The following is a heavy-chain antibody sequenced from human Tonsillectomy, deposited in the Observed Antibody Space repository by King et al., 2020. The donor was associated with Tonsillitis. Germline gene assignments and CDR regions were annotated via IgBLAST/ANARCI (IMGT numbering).Heavy chain of an antibody. D-gene: IGHD4-17*01. J-gene: IGHJ4*02. V-gene: IGHV3-21*01. CDR1: GFTFNTHT. CDR3: VRGYDYGNYYDY. Sequence: VQLVESGGGLVKPGGSLRLSCAASGFTFNTHTMNWVRQAPGKGLEWVSSISSSSSYIDYADSVKGRFTLSRDNAKNSLYLQMNSLRAEDTAVYYCVRGYDYGNYYDYWGQGTLVTVSS. CDR2: ISSSSSYI.